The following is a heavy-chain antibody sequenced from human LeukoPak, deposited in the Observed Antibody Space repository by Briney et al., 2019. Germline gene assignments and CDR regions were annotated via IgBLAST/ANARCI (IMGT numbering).Heavy chain of an antibody. CDR1: GFTFSSYA. CDR3: AKGTLSYYYYMDV. CDR2: ISGSGGST. Sequence: PGGSLRLSCAASGFTFSSYAMSWVRHAAWKGLEFVSAISGSGGSTYYAVSVKGWFTISRDNSKNTLYLQMNSLRAEDTAVYYCAKGTLSYYYYMDVWGKGTTVTVSS. D-gene: IGHD2/OR15-2a*01. V-gene: IGHV3-23*01. J-gene: IGHJ6*03.